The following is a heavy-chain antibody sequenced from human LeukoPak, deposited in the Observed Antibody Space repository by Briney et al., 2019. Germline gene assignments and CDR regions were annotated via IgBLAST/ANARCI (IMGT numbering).Heavy chain of an antibody. CDR3: TRDLMDYDVSTGLHHYYMDV. CDR2: INGDGRNI. D-gene: IGHD3-9*01. CDR1: GFTFSSYW. Sequence: PGGSLRVSCVASGFTFSSYWMHWVSQDPRKGVVWVSRINGDGRNINYADSVRGRFTISRDNAKNTLYLQMNTLRVEDTAVYYCTRDLMDYDVSTGLHHYYMDVWGQGTTVTVSS. V-gene: IGHV3-74*01. J-gene: IGHJ6*02.